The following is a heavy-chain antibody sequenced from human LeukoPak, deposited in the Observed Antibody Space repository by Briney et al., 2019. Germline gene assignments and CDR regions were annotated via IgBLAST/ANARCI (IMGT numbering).Heavy chain of an antibody. CDR1: GFTFSSYA. D-gene: IGHD2-2*01. CDR2: ISYDGSNK. Sequence: HPGRSLRLSCAASGFTFSSYAMHWVRQAPGKGLEWVAVISYDGSNKYYADSVKGQFTISRDNSKNTLYLQMNSLRAEDTAVYYCARGGYCSSTSCHLNDYWGQGTLVTVSS. J-gene: IGHJ4*02. CDR3: ARGGYCSSTSCHLNDY. V-gene: IGHV3-30-3*01.